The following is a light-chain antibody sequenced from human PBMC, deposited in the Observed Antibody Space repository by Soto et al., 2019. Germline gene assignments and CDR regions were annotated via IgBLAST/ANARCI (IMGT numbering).Light chain of an antibody. V-gene: IGLV2-8*01. J-gene: IGLJ2*01. CDR1: SRDVGRYDY. CDR2: EVT. Sequence: QSVLTQPPSASGSPGQSVTISCTGTSRDVGRYDYVSWYQQHPGKAPKLLIYEVTKRPFGVPDRFSGSKSGNTASLIVSGLQAEDEADYFCTSSEPTKKVLFGGGTKLTVL. CDR3: TSSEPTKKVL.